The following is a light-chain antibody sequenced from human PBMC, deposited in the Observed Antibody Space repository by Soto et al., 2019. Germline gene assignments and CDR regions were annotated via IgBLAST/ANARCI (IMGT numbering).Light chain of an antibody. CDR1: QSVSSSY. CDR3: QQYGSFLT. J-gene: IGKJ4*01. CDR2: GAP. Sequence: EKVLTLSAATPLITPVERATLSCRDSQSVSSSYLAWYQQKPSQAPRLLIYGAPSRATGIPDRFSGSGSGTDFTLTISRLEPEDFAVYYCQQYGSFLTFGGGTKVDIK. V-gene: IGKV3-20*01.